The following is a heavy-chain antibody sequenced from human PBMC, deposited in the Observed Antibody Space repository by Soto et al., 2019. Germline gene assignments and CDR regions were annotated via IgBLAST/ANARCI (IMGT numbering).Heavy chain of an antibody. J-gene: IGHJ4*02. V-gene: IGHV3-30*18. CDR3: AKDGGYSYGPYDY. Sequence: PGGSLRLSCAASGFTFSDYAMHWVRQAPGKGLEWVAVVSHDGRNTHYADSVKGRFTISRDSSKNSLDLQMNSLRAEDTAVYYCAKDGGYSYGPYDYWGQGTLVTVSS. D-gene: IGHD5-18*01. CDR1: GFTFSDYA. CDR2: VSHDGRNT.